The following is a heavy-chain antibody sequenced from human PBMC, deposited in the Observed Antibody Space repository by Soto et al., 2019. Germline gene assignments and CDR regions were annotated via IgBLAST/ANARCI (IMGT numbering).Heavy chain of an antibody. Sequence: EVQLVESGGGLVQPGRSLRLSCAASGFTFDDYAMHWVRQAPGKGLEWVSGISWNSGSIGYADSVKGRFTISRDNAKNSLYLQMNSLRAEDTAFYYCAKAGGAYVPFGMDVWGQGTTVTVSS. D-gene: IGHD3-16*01. J-gene: IGHJ6*02. CDR1: GFTFDDYA. CDR3: AKAGGAYVPFGMDV. V-gene: IGHV3-9*01. CDR2: ISWNSGSI.